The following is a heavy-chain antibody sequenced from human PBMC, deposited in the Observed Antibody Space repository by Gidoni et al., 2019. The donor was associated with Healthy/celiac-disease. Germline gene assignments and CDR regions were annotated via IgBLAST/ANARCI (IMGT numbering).Heavy chain of an antibody. Sequence: QVQLVESGGGVVQPGRALRLSCAASGFTFSSYAMPWVRQAPGKGLEWVAVISYDGSNKYYADSVEGRFTISRDNSKNTLYLQMNSLRAEDTAVYYCARDQHDYSNPHYYYYYMDVWGKGTTVTVSS. D-gene: IGHD4-4*01. CDR2: ISYDGSNK. J-gene: IGHJ6*03. CDR1: GFTFSSYA. CDR3: ARDQHDYSNPHYYYYYMDV. V-gene: IGHV3-30-3*01.